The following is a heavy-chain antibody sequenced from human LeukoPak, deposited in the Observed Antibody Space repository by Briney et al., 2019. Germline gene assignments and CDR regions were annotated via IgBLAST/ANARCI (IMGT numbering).Heavy chain of an antibody. Sequence: GGSLRLSCTASGLTVSSNCMSWVRQAPGKGLEWVSFIYSGGNTYYADSVKGRFTISRDNAKNSLYLQMNSLRAEDTAVYYCAKSQRSTGFGVYYYYYMDVWGKGTTVTVSS. V-gene: IGHV3-53*01. D-gene: IGHD3-16*01. CDR3: AKSQRSTGFGVYYYYYMDV. CDR2: IYSGGNT. CDR1: GLTVSSNC. J-gene: IGHJ6*03.